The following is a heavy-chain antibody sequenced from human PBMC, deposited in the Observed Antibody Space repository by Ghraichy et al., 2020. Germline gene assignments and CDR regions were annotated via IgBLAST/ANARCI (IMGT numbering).Heavy chain of an antibody. CDR1: GGTFSSYA. CDR3: ARTYSSSWYGRPGRWFDP. J-gene: IGHJ5*02. V-gene: IGHV1-69*04. Sequence: SVKVSCKASGGTFSSYAISWVRQAPGQGLEWMGRIIPILGIANYAQKFQGRVTITADKSTSTAYMELSSLRSEDTAVYYCARTYSSSWYGRPGRWFDPWGQGTLVTVSS. CDR2: IIPILGIA. D-gene: IGHD6-13*01.